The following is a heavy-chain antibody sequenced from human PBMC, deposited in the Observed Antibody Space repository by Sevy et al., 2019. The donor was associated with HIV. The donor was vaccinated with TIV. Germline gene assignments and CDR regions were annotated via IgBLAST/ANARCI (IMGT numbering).Heavy chain of an antibody. Sequence: GGSLRLSCAASGFTFTSYGMHWVRQAPGKGLEWVAVISYDGSNKYYADSVKGRFTISRDNSKNTLYLQMNSLRAEDTAVYYCAKDEAEYSSSSAHFQHWGQGTLVTVSS. CDR2: ISYDGSNK. CDR1: GFTFTSYG. CDR3: AKDEAEYSSSSAHFQH. J-gene: IGHJ1*01. D-gene: IGHD6-6*01. V-gene: IGHV3-30*18.